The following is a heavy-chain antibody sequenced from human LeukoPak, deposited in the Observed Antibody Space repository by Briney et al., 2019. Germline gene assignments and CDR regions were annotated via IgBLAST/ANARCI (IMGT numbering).Heavy chain of an antibody. J-gene: IGHJ4*02. Sequence: ESLQISCKGSGYSFTSYWIGWVRQMPGKGLEWMGIIYPGDSDTRYSPSFQGQVTISADKSISTAYLQWSSLKASDTAMYYCARQPRPNSIAAAGDFDYWGQGTLVTVSS. CDR1: GYSFTSYW. CDR2: IYPGDSDT. V-gene: IGHV5-51*01. D-gene: IGHD6-13*01. CDR3: ARQPRPNSIAAAGDFDY.